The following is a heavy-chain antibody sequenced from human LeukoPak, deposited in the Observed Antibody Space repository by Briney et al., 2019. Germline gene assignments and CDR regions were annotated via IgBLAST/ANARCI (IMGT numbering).Heavy chain of an antibody. CDR2: LYYSRTT. CDR1: GGSISSGSHH. CDR3: ARDQGRFFDY. J-gene: IGHJ4*02. V-gene: IGHV4-39*02. Sequence: KTSETLSLTCTVFGGSISSGSHHWGWFRQSPGKGLEWIGSLYYSRTTYYNPSLNSRVTISVVTSKNQFSLQLNSVTAADTAVYYCARDQGRFFDYWGQGTLVTVSS. D-gene: IGHD3-3*01.